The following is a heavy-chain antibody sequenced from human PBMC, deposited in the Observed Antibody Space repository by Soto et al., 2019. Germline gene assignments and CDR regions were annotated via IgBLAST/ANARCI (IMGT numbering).Heavy chain of an antibody. CDR1: GFTFSSYG. V-gene: IGHV3-33*08. CDR3: ARAVGPFDY. J-gene: IGHJ4*02. Sequence: GGSLRLSCAASGFTFSSYGIHWVRQAPGKGLEWVAVIWHDGSYKYYADSVKGRFTISRDNSKNTLYLQMNSLTAGDTAVYYCARAVGPFDYWGQGTLVTVSS. D-gene: IGHD1-26*01. CDR2: IWHDGSYK.